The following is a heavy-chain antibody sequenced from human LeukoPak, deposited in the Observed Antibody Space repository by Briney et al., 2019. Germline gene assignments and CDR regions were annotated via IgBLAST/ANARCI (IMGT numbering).Heavy chain of an antibody. V-gene: IGHV3-21*01. CDR2: ISSGGTYK. Sequence: GGSLRPSCAASGFTFSDYTMNWVRQAPGKGLEWVSSISSGGTYKYYADSVKGRFTISRDNAQNSLYLQMNSLRAEDSSVYYCARPTTVTTISADAFDIWGQGTMVTVSS. J-gene: IGHJ3*02. CDR3: ARPTTVTTISADAFDI. CDR1: GFTFSDYT. D-gene: IGHD4-17*01.